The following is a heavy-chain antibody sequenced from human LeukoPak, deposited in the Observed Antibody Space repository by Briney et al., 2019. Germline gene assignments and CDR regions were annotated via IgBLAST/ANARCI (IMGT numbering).Heavy chain of an antibody. Sequence: GRSLRLSCAASGFTFSSYAMHWVRQAPGKGLEWVAVISYDGSNKYYADSVKGRFTISRDNSKNTLYLQMNNLRAEDTAVYYCARVTIVGAFDYWGQGTLVTVSS. J-gene: IGHJ4*02. CDR1: GFTFSSYA. D-gene: IGHD1-26*01. CDR3: ARVTIVGAFDY. V-gene: IGHV3-30-3*01. CDR2: ISYDGSNK.